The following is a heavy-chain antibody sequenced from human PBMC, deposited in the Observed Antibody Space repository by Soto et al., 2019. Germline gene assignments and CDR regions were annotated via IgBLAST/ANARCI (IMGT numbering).Heavy chain of an antibody. V-gene: IGHV3-48*02. CDR1: GFTFSGYS. D-gene: IGHD3-9*01. CDR2: ISSGSKTI. CDR3: VREDILGVRSFDY. J-gene: IGHJ4*02. Sequence: PGGSLRLSCGASGFTFSGYSVNWVRQAPGKGLEWVSYISSGSKTIYYADSVKGRFIVSRDNAQNSQYLQMNSLRDEDTAVYYCVREDILGVRSFDYWGQGTPVPVYS.